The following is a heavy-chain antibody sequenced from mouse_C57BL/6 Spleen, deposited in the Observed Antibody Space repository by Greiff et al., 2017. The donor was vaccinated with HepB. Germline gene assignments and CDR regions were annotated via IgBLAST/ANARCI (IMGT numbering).Heavy chain of an antibody. D-gene: IGHD1-1*01. Sequence: VQLKQSGPELVKPGASVKISCKASGYTFTDYYMNWVKQSHGKSLEWIGDINPNNGGTSYNQKFKGKATLTVDKSSSTAYMELRSLTSEDSAVYYCARWDTTVVAPYYFDYWGQGTTLTVSS. V-gene: IGHV1-26*01. CDR3: ARWDTTVVAPYYFDY. CDR2: INPNNGGT. J-gene: IGHJ2*01. CDR1: GYTFTDYY.